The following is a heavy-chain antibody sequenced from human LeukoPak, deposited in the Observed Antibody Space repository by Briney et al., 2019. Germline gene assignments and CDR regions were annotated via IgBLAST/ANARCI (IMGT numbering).Heavy chain of an antibody. CDR3: XXXXXXXLVLSYYYYMDV. Sequence: SETLSLTCAVYGGSFSGYYWSWIRQPPGKGLEWIGYIYYSGSTNYNPSLKSRVTISVDTSKNQFSLKLSSVTAADTAGYYWXXXXXXXLVLSYYYYMDVWGKGTTVTISS. V-gene: IGHV4-59*01. CDR1: GGSFSGYY. J-gene: IGHJ6*03. CDR2: IYYSGST. D-gene: IGHD6-13*01.